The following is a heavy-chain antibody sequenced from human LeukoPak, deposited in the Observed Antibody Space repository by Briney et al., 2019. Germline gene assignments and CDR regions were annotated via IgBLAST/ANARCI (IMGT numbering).Heavy chain of an antibody. CDR3: ASRKGKGLGAFDI. J-gene: IGHJ3*02. CDR2: ISGSGGST. Sequence: PGGSLRLSCAASGFTFSSYAMSWVRQAPGKGLEWVSAISGSGGSTYYADSVKGRFTISRDNSKNTLYLQMNSLRAEDTAVYYCASRKGKGLGAFDIWSQGTMVTVSS. CDR1: GFTFSSYA. D-gene: IGHD3-16*01. V-gene: IGHV3-23*01.